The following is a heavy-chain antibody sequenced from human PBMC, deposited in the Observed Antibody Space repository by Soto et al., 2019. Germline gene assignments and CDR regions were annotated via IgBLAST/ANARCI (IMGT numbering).Heavy chain of an antibody. Sequence: EVQLVESGGGLVQPGGSLRLSCAASGFTFSSYAMHWVRQAPGKGLEYVSAISSNGGSTYYANSVKGRFTISRDNSKNTLYLQMGSLRAEDMAVYYCARLTTVTTEDHDAFDIWGQGTMVTVSS. J-gene: IGHJ3*02. CDR2: ISSNGGST. D-gene: IGHD4-17*01. CDR1: GFTFSSYA. CDR3: ARLTTVTTEDHDAFDI. V-gene: IGHV3-64*01.